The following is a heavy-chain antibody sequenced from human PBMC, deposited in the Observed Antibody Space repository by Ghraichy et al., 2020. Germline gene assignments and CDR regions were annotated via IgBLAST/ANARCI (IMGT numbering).Heavy chain of an antibody. J-gene: IGHJ6*02. D-gene: IGHD4-23*01. CDR3: ARGSTVVRFYYYAGMDV. V-gene: IGHV3-48*02. CDR1: GFTFSSYG. CDR2: ISSSSRIL. Sequence: GGSLRLSCAASGFTFSSYGMHWVRQAPGKGLEWVSYISSSSRILYYADSVKGRFTISRDNAQNSLYLQIHSLRDDDTAVYYCARGSTVVRFYYYAGMDVWGQGTTVTVSS.